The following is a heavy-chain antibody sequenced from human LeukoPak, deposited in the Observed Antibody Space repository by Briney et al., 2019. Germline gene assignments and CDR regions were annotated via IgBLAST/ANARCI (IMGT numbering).Heavy chain of an antibody. CDR3: ARGGDILTGYFEYFQH. Sequence: SETLSLTCTVSGGSISSGDYYWSWIRQPPGKGLEWIGYIYYSGSTYYNPSLKSRVTISVDTSKNQFSLKLSSVAAADTAVYYCARGGDILTGYFEYFQHWGQGTLVTVSS. CDR1: GGSISSGDYY. CDR2: IYYSGST. V-gene: IGHV4-30-4*01. J-gene: IGHJ1*01. D-gene: IGHD3-9*01.